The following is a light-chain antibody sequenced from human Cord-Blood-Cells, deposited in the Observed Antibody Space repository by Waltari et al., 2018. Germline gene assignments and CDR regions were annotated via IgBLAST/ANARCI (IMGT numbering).Light chain of an antibody. Sequence: LSHSTRILSLSPWERATLSRRASQSVSSSYLAWYQQNPGQAPRLLIYGASSRATGIPDRFSGSGSGTDFTLTSSRLEPEDFAVYYCQQYGSSSYAFGQETKLEIK. V-gene: IGKV3-20*01. J-gene: IGKJ2*01. CDR2: GAS. CDR1: QSVSSSY. CDR3: QQYGSSSYA.